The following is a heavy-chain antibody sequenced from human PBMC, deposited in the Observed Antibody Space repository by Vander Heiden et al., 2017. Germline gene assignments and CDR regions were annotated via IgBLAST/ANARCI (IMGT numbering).Heavy chain of an antibody. V-gene: IGHV3-74*01. CDR2: MNSDGSTT. J-gene: IGHJ4*02. D-gene: IGHD3-3*01. CDR3: ARAGFFRFDY. CDR1: DFTFSSSW. Sequence: EVPLVESGGGLVQPGGSLRLSCVDSDFTFSSSWMHWVRQAPGTGLVWLSRMNSDGSTTDYADSVKGRFTISRDNAKNTLYLQMNGLRAEDTAVYYCARAGFFRFDYWGQGILVTVSS.